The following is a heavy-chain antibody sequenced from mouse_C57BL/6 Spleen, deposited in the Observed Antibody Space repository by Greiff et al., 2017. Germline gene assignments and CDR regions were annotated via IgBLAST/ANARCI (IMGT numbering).Heavy chain of an antibody. D-gene: IGHD3-1*01. V-gene: IGHV1-82*01. Sequence: VHLVESGPELVKPGASVKISCKASGYAFSSSWMNWVKQRPGKGLEWIGRIYPGDGDTNYNGKFKGKATLTADKSSSTAYMQLSSLTSEDSAVYFCARSSGAMDYWGQGTSVTVSS. J-gene: IGHJ4*01. CDR1: GYAFSSSW. CDR3: ARSSGAMDY. CDR2: IYPGDGDT.